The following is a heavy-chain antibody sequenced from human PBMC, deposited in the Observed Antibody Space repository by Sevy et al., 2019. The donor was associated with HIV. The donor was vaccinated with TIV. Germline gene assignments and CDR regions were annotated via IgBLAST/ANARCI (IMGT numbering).Heavy chain of an antibody. Sequence: GESLKISCQGSGYSFTSHWIGWVRHMPGKGLEWMGIIFPDDSDTRYSPSFQGQVTFSADKSTNIAYLQWSSLKASDPAMYYCATSRSGYFDSSGYYIYWGQGTLVTVSS. J-gene: IGHJ4*02. CDR3: ATSRSGYFDSSGYYIY. CDR2: IFPDDSDT. D-gene: IGHD3-22*01. V-gene: IGHV5-51*01. CDR1: GYSFTSHW.